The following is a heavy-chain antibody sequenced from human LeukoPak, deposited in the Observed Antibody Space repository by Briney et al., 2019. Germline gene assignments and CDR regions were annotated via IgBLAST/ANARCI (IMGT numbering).Heavy chain of an antibody. J-gene: IGHJ6*02. CDR2: ISYDGSNK. CDR1: GFTFSSYA. V-gene: IGHV3-30-3*01. D-gene: IGHD3-9*01. Sequence: PGGSLRLSCAASGFTFSSYAMHWVRQAPGKGLEWVAVISYDGSNKYYADSVKGRFTISRDNSKNTLYLQMNSLRAEDTAVYYCARDLYYDILTAQNAYYGMDDWGQGTTVTVSS. CDR3: ARDLYYDILTAQNAYYGMDD.